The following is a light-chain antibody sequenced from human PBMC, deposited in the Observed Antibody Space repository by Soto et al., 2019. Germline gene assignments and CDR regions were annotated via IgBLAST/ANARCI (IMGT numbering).Light chain of an antibody. V-gene: IGLV2-23*02. CDR1: NSDVGSFNF. Sequence: QSALTQPASVSGSPGQSITISCTRTNSDVGSFNFVSWYQQHPGKAPKVMIYEVTKRPSGVSDRFSGSKSGDTASLTISGLQAEDEADYYCCSDSGISPHVFGPGTKVTV. J-gene: IGLJ1*01. CDR2: EVT. CDR3: CSDSGISPHV.